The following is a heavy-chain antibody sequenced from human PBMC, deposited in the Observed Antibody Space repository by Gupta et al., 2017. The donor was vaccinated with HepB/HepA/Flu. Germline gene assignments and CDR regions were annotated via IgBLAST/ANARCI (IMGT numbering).Heavy chain of an antibody. Sequence: QVQLLQSGAAASKPVASVKLSCKTSGYAFNSHAIHWVRQAPGQGLEWLGGMKAGTGNTRYSQNCRGRVTISRDTSAGIVYIDVERLKYDENAIYFCAAGSGNGVHGKHLLAHWGQGAPVNVSS. V-gene: IGHV1-3*01. CDR1: GYAFNSHA. CDR2: MKAGTGNT. CDR3: AAGSGNGVHGKHLLAH. D-gene: IGHD2-8*01. J-gene: IGHJ4*02.